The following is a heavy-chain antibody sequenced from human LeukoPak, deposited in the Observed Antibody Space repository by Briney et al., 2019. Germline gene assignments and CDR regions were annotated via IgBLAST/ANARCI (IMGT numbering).Heavy chain of an antibody. V-gene: IGHV3-23*01. CDR2: ISGSDGSA. CDR3: AKDSAKKYDDY. J-gene: IGHJ4*02. CDR1: GFTFSTSV. Sequence: PGGSLRLSCAASGFTFSTSVMHWVRQAPGKGLEWVSGISGSDGSANYADSVKGRFTISRENSKNTLYLQMNSLRAEDTAVYYCAKDSAKKYDDYWGQGTLVTVSS. D-gene: IGHD2/OR15-2a*01.